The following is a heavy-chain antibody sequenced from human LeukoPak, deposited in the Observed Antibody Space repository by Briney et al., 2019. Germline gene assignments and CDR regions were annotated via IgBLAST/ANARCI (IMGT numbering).Heavy chain of an antibody. Sequence: PGGSLRLSCAASGFTFSSYSTNWVRQAPGKGLEWVSSISSSSSYIYYADSVKGRFTISRDNAKNSLYLQMNSLRAEDTAVYYCARDSGSYYPPYYFDYWGQGTLVTVSS. CDR3: ARDSGSYYPPYYFDY. J-gene: IGHJ4*02. V-gene: IGHV3-21*01. CDR2: ISSSSSYI. D-gene: IGHD3-10*01. CDR1: GFTFSSYS.